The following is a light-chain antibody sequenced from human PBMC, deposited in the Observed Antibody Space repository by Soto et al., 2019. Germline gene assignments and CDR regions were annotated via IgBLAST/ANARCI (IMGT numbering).Light chain of an antibody. CDR2: AAS. CDR1: QSFAYY. J-gene: IGKJ2*01. CDR3: QQSSNSPMYT. V-gene: IGKV1-39*01. Sequence: DIQMTQSPSSLSASVGDRVTIISRASQSFAYYVNWFQQKPGKAPKLRIYAASSLQSGVPSRFSGSGSGKDFTLTISSLQPEDFATYYCQQSSNSPMYTFGQGT.